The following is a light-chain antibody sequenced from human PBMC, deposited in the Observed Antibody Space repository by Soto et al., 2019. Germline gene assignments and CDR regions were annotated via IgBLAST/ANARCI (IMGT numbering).Light chain of an antibody. J-gene: IGLJ1*01. V-gene: IGLV2-11*01. CDR1: SSDIGGYDY. CDR2: DVS. Sequence: QSALTQPRSVSGSPGQSVTISCTGTSSDIGGYDYVSWYQQLPGKAPKLMIYDVSKRPSEVPDRFSGSRSGNTASLTISGLQAEDEADYYCCSYAGTYPFVFATGTKVTVL. CDR3: CSYAGTYPFV.